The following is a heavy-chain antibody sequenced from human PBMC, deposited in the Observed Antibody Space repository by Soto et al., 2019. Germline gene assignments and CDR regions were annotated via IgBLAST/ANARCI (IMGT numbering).Heavy chain of an antibody. D-gene: IGHD2-2*01. V-gene: IGHV3-7*05. CDR3: ARAWGPPGRRPAFAYSYPFGLDV. CDR1: GFTFSTYW. J-gene: IGHJ6*02. Sequence: EVQLVESGGGLVQPGGSLRLSCAASGFTFSTYWMNWVRQAPGKGLQWVANIKEDGSEEYYVDSVKGRFTISRDNAKNFMYLDTNSLRGEDTAVYYCARAWGPPGRRPAFAYSYPFGLDVWAQGTPFTV. CDR2: IKEDGSEE.